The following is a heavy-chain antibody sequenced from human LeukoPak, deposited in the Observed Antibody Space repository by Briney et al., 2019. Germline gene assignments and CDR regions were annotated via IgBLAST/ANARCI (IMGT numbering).Heavy chain of an antibody. CDR1: GYTFTSYG. CDR2: ISAYNGNT. D-gene: IGHD2-15*01. CDR3: ARVVSCSGGSCYYYYYYCYMDV. Sequence: ASVKVSCKASGYTFTSYGISWVRQAPGQGLEWMGWISAYNGNTNYAQKLQGRVTTTTDTSTSTAYMELRSLRSDDTAVYYCARVVSCSGGSCYYYYYYCYMDVWGKGTTVTVSS. J-gene: IGHJ6*03. V-gene: IGHV1-18*01.